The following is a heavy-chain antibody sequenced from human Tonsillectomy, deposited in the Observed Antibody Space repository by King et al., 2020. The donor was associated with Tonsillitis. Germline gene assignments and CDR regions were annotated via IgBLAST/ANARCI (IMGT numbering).Heavy chain of an antibody. J-gene: IGHJ2*01. CDR3: AHRKPATTGHWYFDL. CDR1: GFSLSTSEVG. D-gene: IGHD4-17*01. V-gene: IGHV2-5*02. Sequence: ITLKESGPTLVKPTQTLTLTCTFSGFSLSTSEVGVGWIRQPPGKALEWLALIYWDDDKRYTPSLKSRLTITKDTSKNQVVLTMTNMDPVDTATYYCAHRKPATTGHWYFDLWGRGTLVTVSS. CDR2: IYWDDDK.